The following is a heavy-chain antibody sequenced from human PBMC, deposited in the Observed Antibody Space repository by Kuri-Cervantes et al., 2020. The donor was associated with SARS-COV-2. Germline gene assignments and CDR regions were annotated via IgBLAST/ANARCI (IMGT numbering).Heavy chain of an antibody. CDR1: GGSISSYY. J-gene: IGHJ5*02. CDR2: IYYSGST. CDR3: ARELGLTTVNWFDP. D-gene: IGHD4-17*01. Sequence: LSLTCTVSGGSISSYYWSWIRQPPGKGLEWIGYIYYSGSTNYNPSLKSRVTISVDTSKNQFSLKLSSVTAADTAVYYCARELGLTTVNWFDPWGQGTLVTVSS. V-gene: IGHV4-59*01.